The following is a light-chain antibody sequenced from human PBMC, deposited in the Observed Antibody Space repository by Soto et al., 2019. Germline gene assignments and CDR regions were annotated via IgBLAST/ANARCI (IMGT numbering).Light chain of an antibody. J-gene: IGKJ4*01. CDR1: QSLGSW. CDR3: QQSYSSPLLA. Sequence: DIQMTQSPSTLSASVGDRVTIACRASQSLGSWLAWYQQKPGKAPKLLIYGVSKLQSGVPPRFSGSGSGTEFTLTITGLQPEDFATYYCQQSYSSPLLAFGGGTKVDIK. V-gene: IGKV1-5*01. CDR2: GVS.